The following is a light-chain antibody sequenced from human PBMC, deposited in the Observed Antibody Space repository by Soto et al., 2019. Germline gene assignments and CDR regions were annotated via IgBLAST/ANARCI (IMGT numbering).Light chain of an antibody. CDR1: SSDVGGYNY. V-gene: IGLV2-14*01. CDR3: SSYTSSSTPWV. Sequence: QSVLTQPASVSGSPGQSITSSCTGTSSDVGGYNYVSWYQQHPGKAPKLMIYEVSNRPSGVSNRFSGSKSGNTASLTISGLQAEDEADYYCSSYTSSSTPWVFGGGTKLTVL. CDR2: EVS. J-gene: IGLJ3*02.